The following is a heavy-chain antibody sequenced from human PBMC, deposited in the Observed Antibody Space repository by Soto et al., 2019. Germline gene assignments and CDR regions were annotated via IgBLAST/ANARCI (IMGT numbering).Heavy chain of an antibody. CDR1: GYSFTSYW. D-gene: IGHD5-18*01. Sequence: GESLKISCKGSGYSFTSYWIGWVRQMPGKGLEWMGIIYPGDSDTRYSPSFQGQVTISADKSISTAYLQWSSLKASDTAMYYCARPAMVSNHYYYGMDVWGRGTTVTVS. CDR2: IYPGDSDT. J-gene: IGHJ6*02. V-gene: IGHV5-51*01. CDR3: ARPAMVSNHYYYGMDV.